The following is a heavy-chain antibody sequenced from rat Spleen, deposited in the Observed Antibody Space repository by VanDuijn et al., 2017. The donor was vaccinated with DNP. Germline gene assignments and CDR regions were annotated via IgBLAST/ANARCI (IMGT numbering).Heavy chain of an antibody. V-gene: IGHV1-43*01. CDR3: ARRGYYAVDA. D-gene: IGHD1-11*01. Sequence: QVQLQQSGAELAKPGSSVKISCKASGFTFTSYYIRWLKQTTGQGLQYIGYINTGSGGTNFNEKFKDKATLTVDNTSSTAFMQLGSLTPDDSAVYYCARRGYYAVDAWGQGTSVTVSS. CDR2: INTGSGGT. J-gene: IGHJ4*01. CDR1: GFTFTSYY.